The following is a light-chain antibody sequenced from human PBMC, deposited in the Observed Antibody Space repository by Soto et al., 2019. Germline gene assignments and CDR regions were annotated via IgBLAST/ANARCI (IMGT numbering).Light chain of an antibody. J-gene: IGLJ2*01. CDR2: LNSDGSP. CDR1: SGHSSYA. Sequence: QPVLTQSPSASASLGASVKLTCTLSSGHSSYAIAWHQQQPAKGPRYLMKLNSDGSPIKGDGIPVRFSGSSSGAERYLTMSRLQSEDEADYYCQTWGTGSVVFGGGTKVTVL. CDR3: QTWGTGSVV. V-gene: IGLV4-69*01.